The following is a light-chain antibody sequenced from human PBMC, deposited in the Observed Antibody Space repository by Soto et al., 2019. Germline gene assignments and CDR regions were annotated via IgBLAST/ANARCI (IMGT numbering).Light chain of an antibody. J-gene: IGKJ4*01. CDR3: KQSRSFPLT. V-gene: IGKV1-12*01. CDR1: QDLDRW. CDR2: AAS. Sequence: DIQMTQYPSSLSASVGDRVTITCRASQDLDRWLAWYQQKPGEAPKVLIYAASNLRSGVPSRFSGSGSGADFSLTISSLQPEDVATYYCKQSRSFPLTFGGGTKVEIK.